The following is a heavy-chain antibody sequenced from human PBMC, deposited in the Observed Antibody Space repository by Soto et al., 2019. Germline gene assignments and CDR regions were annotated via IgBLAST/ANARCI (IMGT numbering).Heavy chain of an antibody. CDR2: MHHGGNP. D-gene: IGHD3-10*01. J-gene: IGHJ5*02. V-gene: IGHV4-4*02. CDR1: GDSITNNNW. CDR3: ARTSGGTYSFDP. Sequence: SETLSLTCAVSGDSITNNNWWTWLRQSPGKGLEWIGEMHHGGNPDYNPSLRSRVTISVDKSKNQFSLHLSSVTAADSAVYYCARTSGGTYSFDPWGQGTLVTVSS.